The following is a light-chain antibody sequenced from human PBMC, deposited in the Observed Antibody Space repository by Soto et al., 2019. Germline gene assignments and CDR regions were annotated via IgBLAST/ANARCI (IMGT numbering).Light chain of an antibody. CDR2: DAS. CDR1: QTVSSTY. Sequence: EIVLTQSPGTLSLSPEERATLSCRTSQTVSSTYFAWYQQRPGQAPRLLFYDASTRATGIPDRFSCSGSQRDFTLTISRLEPEDSAIYYCQQFGSSPITFGQGTRLEIK. CDR3: QQFGSSPIT. J-gene: IGKJ5*01. V-gene: IGKV3-20*01.